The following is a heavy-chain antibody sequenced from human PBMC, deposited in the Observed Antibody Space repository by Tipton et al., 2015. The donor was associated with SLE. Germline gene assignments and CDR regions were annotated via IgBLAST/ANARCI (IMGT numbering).Heavy chain of an antibody. V-gene: IGHV4-39*07. CDR2: IYFSGST. CDR3: ARHLEEQVVQN. Sequence: TLSLTCTVSGGSISGVGSCWGWIRQPPGKGRGWIGSIYFSGSTYYNPSLKSRVTISRDTSKNQFSLKVSSVTAADTAFYYCARHLEEQVVQNWGQGTLVAVSS. J-gene: IGHJ4*02. D-gene: IGHD6-13*01. CDR1: GGSISGVGSC.